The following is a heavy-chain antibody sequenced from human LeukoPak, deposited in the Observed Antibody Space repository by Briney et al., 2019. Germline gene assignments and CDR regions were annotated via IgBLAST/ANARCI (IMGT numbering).Heavy chain of an antibody. J-gene: IGHJ1*01. CDR2: ISSSSSYM. CDR1: GFTFSSYS. CDR3: AKDRTGPAEH. V-gene: IGHV3-21*01. Sequence: PGGSLRLSCAASGFTFSSYSMNWVRQAPGKGLEWVSSISSSSSYMYYADSVKGRFTISRDNAKNSQYLQMNSLRAEDTAVYYCAKDRTGPAEHWGQGTVVTVSS.